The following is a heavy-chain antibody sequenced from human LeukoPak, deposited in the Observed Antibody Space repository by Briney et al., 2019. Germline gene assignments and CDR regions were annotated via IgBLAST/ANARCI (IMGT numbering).Heavy chain of an antibody. CDR2: ISGSGGSA. CDR1: GFTFSSYA. D-gene: IGHD3-9*01. CDR3: AKKASRYFDWLDYFDY. J-gene: IGHJ4*02. Sequence: GGSLRLSCAASGFTFSSYAMSWVRQAPGKGLEWVSAISGSGGSAYYADSVKGRFTISRDNSKNTLYLQMNSLRAEDTAVYYCAKKASRYFDWLDYFDYWGQGTLVTVPS. V-gene: IGHV3-23*01.